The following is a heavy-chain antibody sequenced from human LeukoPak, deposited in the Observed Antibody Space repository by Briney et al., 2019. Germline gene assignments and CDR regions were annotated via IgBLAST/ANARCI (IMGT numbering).Heavy chain of an antibody. CDR3: AKGREYYFDTSGFLLSPIDF. Sequence: PGGSLRLSCAASGFTFSSYAMNWVRQAPGKGLEWVSSISGSGGSTYYADSVKGRLTISRDNSKNTLYLQMNSLRAEDTAVYYCAKGREYYFDTSGFLLSPIDFWGQGTLVTVSS. V-gene: IGHV3-23*01. CDR2: ISGSGGST. CDR1: GFTFSSYA. D-gene: IGHD3-22*01. J-gene: IGHJ4*02.